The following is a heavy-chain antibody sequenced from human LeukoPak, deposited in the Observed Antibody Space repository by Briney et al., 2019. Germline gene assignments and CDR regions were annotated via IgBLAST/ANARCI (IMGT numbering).Heavy chain of an antibody. J-gene: IGHJ3*02. CDR1: GGSISSGSYY. CDR3: ARDGISYYDTLDAFDI. Sequence: PSQTLSLTCTVSGGSISSGSYYLSWIRQPAGKGLEWLGSIYTSGSTNYNPSLKSRVTISVDTSKNQFSLKLSSVTAADTAVYYCARDGISYYDTLDAFDIWGQRTMVTVSS. CDR2: IYTSGST. D-gene: IGHD3-22*01. V-gene: IGHV4-61*02.